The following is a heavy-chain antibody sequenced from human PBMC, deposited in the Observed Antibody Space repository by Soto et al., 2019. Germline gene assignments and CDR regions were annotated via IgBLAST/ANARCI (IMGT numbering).Heavy chain of an antibody. CDR2: IYYIGKT. V-gene: IGHV4-39*01. CDR3: ATNLPRKGRFDD. J-gene: IGHJ1*01. D-gene: IGHD3-9*01. CDR1: GASITSTTYF. Sequence: PSETLSLTCSLSGASITSTTYFWAWIRQPPGKGLEWVGSIYYIGKTHYNPSLKSRTTISVDRSRNQFSLQVSSVTAADTAVYYCATNLPRKGRFDDCGQGTVVTVSS.